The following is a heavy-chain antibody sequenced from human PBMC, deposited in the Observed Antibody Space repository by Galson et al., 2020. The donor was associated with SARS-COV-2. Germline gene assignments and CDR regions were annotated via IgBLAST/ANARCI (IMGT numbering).Heavy chain of an antibody. Sequence: SVKVSCKASGGTFSSYAISWVRQAPGQGLEWMGGIIPIFGTANYAQKFQGRVTITADESTSTAYMELSSLRSEDTAVYYCARGRDRYCSGGSCYFYDYWGQGTLVTVSS. CDR2: IIPIFGTA. V-gene: IGHV1-69*13. J-gene: IGHJ4*02. D-gene: IGHD2-15*01. CDR1: GGTFSSYA. CDR3: ARGRDRYCSGGSCYFYDY.